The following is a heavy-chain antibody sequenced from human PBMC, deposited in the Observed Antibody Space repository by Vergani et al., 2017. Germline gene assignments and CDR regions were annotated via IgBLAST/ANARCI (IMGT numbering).Heavy chain of an antibody. D-gene: IGHD5-18*01. V-gene: IGHV3-9*01. Sequence: EVQLVESGGGLVQPGRSLRISCAASGFTFDDYAIHWVRQAPGKGLGWVSGISWNSGSIGHAVSVKGRFTISRDKAKKSLYLQMNSLRAEDTALYYCAKDRGYSYGVLDAFDIWGQGTMVTVSS. CDR1: GFTFDDYA. CDR3: AKDRGYSYGVLDAFDI. CDR2: ISWNSGSI. J-gene: IGHJ3*02.